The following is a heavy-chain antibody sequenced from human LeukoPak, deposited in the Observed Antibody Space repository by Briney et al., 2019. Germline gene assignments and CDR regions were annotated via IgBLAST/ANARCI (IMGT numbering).Heavy chain of an antibody. CDR1: GFTFSNYL. V-gene: IGHV3-23*01. Sequence: GGSLRLSCAASGFTFSNYLINWVRQAPGKGLEWVSVISGTGAITYYADSVKGRFTISRYNSKNTLYLQMNSLRAEDTALYYCAKETYNSGWLLDYWGQGTLVTVSS. D-gene: IGHD6-19*01. J-gene: IGHJ4*02. CDR3: AKETYNSGWLLDY. CDR2: ISGTGAIT.